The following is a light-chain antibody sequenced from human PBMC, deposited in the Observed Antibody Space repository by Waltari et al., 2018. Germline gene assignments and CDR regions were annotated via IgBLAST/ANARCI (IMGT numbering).Light chain of an antibody. Sequence: EIVLTQSPGTLSLSPGERATLSCSASQSVSRYLAWYQQRPGQAPRLLIYGASSRATGIPDRFSGSGSGTDFSLTISRLEPEDFAVYYCQNHERLPAMFGQGTKVEIK. V-gene: IGKV3-20*01. J-gene: IGKJ1*01. CDR2: GAS. CDR3: QNHERLPAM. CDR1: QSVSRY.